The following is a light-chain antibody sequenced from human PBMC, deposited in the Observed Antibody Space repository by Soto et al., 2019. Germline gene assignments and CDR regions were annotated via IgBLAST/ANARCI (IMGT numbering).Light chain of an antibody. CDR3: CSYAGSSTLV. J-gene: IGLJ1*01. Sequence: QSVLTQPASVSGSPGQSLTICCTGTSSDVGSYNLVSWYQQHPGKAPKLMIYEVSKRPSGVSNRFSGSKSGNTAYLTISGLQAEDEADYYCCSYAGSSTLVFGTGTKVTVL. V-gene: IGLV2-23*02. CDR1: SSDVGSYNL. CDR2: EVS.